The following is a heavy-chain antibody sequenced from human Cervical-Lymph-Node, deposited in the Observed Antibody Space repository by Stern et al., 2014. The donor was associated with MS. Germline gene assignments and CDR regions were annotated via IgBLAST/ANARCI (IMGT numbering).Heavy chain of an antibody. CDR2: INPNSGGT. V-gene: IGHV1-2*04. CDR3: ARGVFCSGGSCFPFDY. J-gene: IGHJ4*02. D-gene: IGHD2-15*01. CDR1: GYTFTGYY. Sequence: QVQLVQSGAEVKKPGASVKVSCKASGYTFTGYYMHWVRQAPGQGLEWMGWINPNSGGTNYAQKFQGWVTMTRDTSISTAYMELSRLRSDDTAVYYCARGVFCSGGSCFPFDYWGQGTLVTVSS.